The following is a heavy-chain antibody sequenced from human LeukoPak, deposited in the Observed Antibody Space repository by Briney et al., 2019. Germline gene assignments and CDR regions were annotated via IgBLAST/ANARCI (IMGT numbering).Heavy chain of an antibody. CDR2: INPNSGGT. D-gene: IGHD3-10*01. V-gene: IGHV1-2*02. Sequence: ASVKVSCKASGYTFTGYYMHWVRQAPGQGLEWMGWINPNSGGTNYAQKFQGRVTMTRDTSISTAYMELSRLRSDDTAVYYCARDRRGFGELFPLLLWGQGTLVTVSS. J-gene: IGHJ4*02. CDR1: GYTFTGYY. CDR3: ARDRRGFGELFPLLL.